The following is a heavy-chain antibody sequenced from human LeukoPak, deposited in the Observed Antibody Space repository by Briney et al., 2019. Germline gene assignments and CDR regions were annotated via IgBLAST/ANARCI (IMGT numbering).Heavy chain of an antibody. CDR3: ARGQRLAVAGIGY. Sequence: SETLSLTCAVYGGSFSGYYWSWIRQPPGKGLECIGEINHSGSTNYNPSLKSRVTISVDTSKNQFSLKLSSVTAADTAVYYCARGQRLAVAGIGYWGQGTLVTVSS. J-gene: IGHJ4*02. CDR1: GGSFSGYY. CDR2: INHSGST. V-gene: IGHV4-34*01. D-gene: IGHD6-19*01.